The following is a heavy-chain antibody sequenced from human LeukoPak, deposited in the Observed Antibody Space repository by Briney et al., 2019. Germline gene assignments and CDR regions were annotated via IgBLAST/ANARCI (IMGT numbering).Heavy chain of an antibody. CDR1: GYTLTELS. CDR2: FDPEDGET. V-gene: IGHV1-24*01. J-gene: IGHJ6*02. D-gene: IGHD1-26*01. Sequence: ASVTVSCTVSGYTLTELSMHWVRQAPGKGLEWMGGFDPEDGETIYAQKFQGRVTMTEDTSTDTAYMELSSLRSEDTAVYYCATRSRLPSAVGARHYGMDAWGQGTTVTVSS. CDR3: ATRSRLPSAVGARHYGMDA.